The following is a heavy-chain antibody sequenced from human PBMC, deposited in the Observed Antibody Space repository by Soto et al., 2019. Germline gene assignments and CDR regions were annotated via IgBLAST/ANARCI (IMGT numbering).Heavy chain of an antibody. J-gene: IGHJ4*02. Sequence: VASVKVSCKASGGTFSSYAISWVRQAPGQGLEWMGGIIPIFGTANYAQKFHGRVTITPDESTSTAYMELSSLRSEDTAVYCCARKGDPYYYDSSGSHFYYWGQGTLVTVSS. CDR1: GGTFSSYA. D-gene: IGHD3-22*01. CDR2: IIPIFGTA. CDR3: ARKGDPYYYDSSGSHFYY. V-gene: IGHV1-69*13.